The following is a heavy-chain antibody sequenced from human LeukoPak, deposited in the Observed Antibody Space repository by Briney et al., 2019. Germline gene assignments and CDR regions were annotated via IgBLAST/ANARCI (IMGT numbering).Heavy chain of an antibody. J-gene: IGHJ4*02. CDR1: GGSISSYY. CDR3: ARRGCGASSCYLNPGPFDY. CDR2: IYYSGST. D-gene: IGHD2-2*01. Sequence: SETLSLTCAVSGGSISSYYWSWIRQPPGKGLEWIGYIYYSGSTNYNPSLKSRVTISVDTSKNQFSLKLSSVTAADTAVYYCARRGCGASSCYLNPGPFDYWGRGTLVTVSS. V-gene: IGHV4-59*08.